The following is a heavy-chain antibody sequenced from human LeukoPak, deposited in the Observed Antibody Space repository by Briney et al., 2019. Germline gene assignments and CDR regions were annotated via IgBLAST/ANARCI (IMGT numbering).Heavy chain of an antibody. J-gene: IGHJ4*02. V-gene: IGHV3-23*01. CDR2: ISGSSGST. CDR3: AKSRIVVVVAAITPFDY. Sequence: HAGGSLRLSCAASGFTFSSYAMSWVRQAPGKGLEWVSAISGSSGSTYYADSVKGRFTISRDNSKNTLYLQMNSLRAEDTAVYYCAKSRIVVVVAAITPFDYWGQGTLVTVSS. D-gene: IGHD2-15*01. CDR1: GFTFSSYA.